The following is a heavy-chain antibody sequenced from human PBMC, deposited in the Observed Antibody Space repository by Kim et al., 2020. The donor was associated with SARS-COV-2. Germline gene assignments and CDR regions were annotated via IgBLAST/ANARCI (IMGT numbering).Heavy chain of an antibody. CDR3: TRAHNIGRWAYYYYYMDV. J-gene: IGHJ6*03. CDR2: IRSKAYGGTT. CDR1: GFTFGDYA. V-gene: IGHV3-49*04. D-gene: IGHD5-12*01. Sequence: GGSLRLSCTVSGFTFGDYAMSWVRQAPGKGLEWVGFIRSKAYGGTTEYAASVKGRFTISRDDSKSIAYLQMNSLKTEDTAVYYCTRAHNIGRWAYYYYYMDVWGKGTTVTVSS.